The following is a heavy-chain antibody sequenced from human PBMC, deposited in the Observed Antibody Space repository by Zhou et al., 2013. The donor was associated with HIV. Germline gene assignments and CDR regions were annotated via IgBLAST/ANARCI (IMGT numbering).Heavy chain of an antibody. CDR2: ISSRTI. J-gene: IGHJ4*02. D-gene: IGHD3-9*01. Sequence: EVQLVESGGGLVQPGGSLRLSCAASGFTFSSYSMNWVRQAPGKGLEWVSHISSRTISYADSVKGRFTISRDSAKNSLYLQMNSLRAEDTAVYYCARDKDWAFDYWGREPWSPSPQ. CDR3: ARDKDWAFDY. CDR1: GFTFSSYS. V-gene: IGHV3-48*01.